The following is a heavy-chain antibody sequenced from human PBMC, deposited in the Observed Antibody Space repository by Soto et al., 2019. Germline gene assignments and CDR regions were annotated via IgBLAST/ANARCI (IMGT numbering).Heavy chain of an antibody. J-gene: IGHJ4*02. D-gene: IGHD1-1*01. V-gene: IGHV4-30-4*01. CDR1: GGSISSGDYY. Sequence: SGTLSLTCTVSGGSISSGDYYWSWIRQPPGKGLEWIGYIYYSGSTYYNPSLKSRVTISVDTSKNQFSLKLSSVTAADTAVYYCANYKVFRYYFDYWGQGTLVTVSS. CDR2: IYYSGST. CDR3: ANYKVFRYYFDY.